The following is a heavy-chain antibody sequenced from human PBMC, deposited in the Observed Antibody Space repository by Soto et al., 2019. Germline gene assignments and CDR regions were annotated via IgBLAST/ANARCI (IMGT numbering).Heavy chain of an antibody. CDR3: AKESYSSSSYYYGMDV. V-gene: IGHV3-30*18. CDR2: MSYDGTNK. CDR1: GFTFSSYG. Sequence: QVQLVESGGGVVQPGRSLRLSCAASGFTFSSYGMHWVRQAPGEGLEWVAVMSYDGTNKYYADSVKGRFTISRDNSKNTLSLQMNSLRGEDTAVYYGAKESYSSSSYYYGMDVWGQGTTVTVSS. J-gene: IGHJ6*02. D-gene: IGHD6-6*01.